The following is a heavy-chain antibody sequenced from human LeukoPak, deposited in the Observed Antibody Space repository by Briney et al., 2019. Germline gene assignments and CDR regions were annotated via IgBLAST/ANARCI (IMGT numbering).Heavy chain of an antibody. D-gene: IGHD3-3*01. CDR3: ARDLGLPTIWMCAYY. CDR2: ISAKNGNT. J-gene: IGHJ4*02. V-gene: IGHV1-18*04. Sequence: ASVKTSCKASGYTFSNYGITRVRQAPGQGLEWVGWISAKNGNTNYAQRLQGRATMTTDTSTSTAYMEVRGLRSDDTAVYYCARDLGLPTIWMCAYYWGQGTLVTVSS. CDR1: GYTFSNYG.